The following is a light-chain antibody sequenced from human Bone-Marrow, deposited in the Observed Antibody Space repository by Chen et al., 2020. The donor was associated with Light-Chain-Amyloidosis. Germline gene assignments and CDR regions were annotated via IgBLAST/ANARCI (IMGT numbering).Light chain of an antibody. J-gene: IGKJ4*01. CDR3: QQYGTSPLT. Sequence: EIVLTQSPGTLYLSPGEGANRSCRASQTISRNYLTWYQQKFGQAHRLLIYGSSSRATGIPDRFTGSGSGADFTLTLNRLDPEDFAMYYCQQYGTSPLTFGGGTKVEIK. CDR1: QTISRNY. CDR2: GSS. V-gene: IGKV3-20*01.